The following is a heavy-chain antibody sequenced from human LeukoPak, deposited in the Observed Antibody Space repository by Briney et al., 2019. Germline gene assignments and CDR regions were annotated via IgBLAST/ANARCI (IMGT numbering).Heavy chain of an antibody. J-gene: IGHJ4*02. CDR1: GFTFSSYG. CDR3: VKGRPYYYDSGRDCFFDY. CDR2: IRYDGSNK. V-gene: IGHV3-30*02. Sequence: GGSLRLSCAASGFTFSSYGMHWVRQAPGKGLEWVAFIRYDGSNKYYADSVKGRFTISRDNSKNTLYLQMNSLRAEDTAVYYCVKGRPYYYDSGRDCFFDYWGQGTLVTVSS. D-gene: IGHD3-22*01.